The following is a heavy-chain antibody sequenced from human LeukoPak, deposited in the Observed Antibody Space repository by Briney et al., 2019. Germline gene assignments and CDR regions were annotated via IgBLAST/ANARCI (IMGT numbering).Heavy chain of an antibody. D-gene: IGHD1-20*01. Sequence: GASVTLSCTASGGTFSSYAISWVRQAPGQGLEWMGRIIPILGIANYAQKFQGRVTITADKSTSTAYMELSSLRSEDTAVYYCARAVTGKSIYYYYGMDVWGQGTTVTVSS. J-gene: IGHJ6*02. CDR2: IIPILGIA. CDR3: ARAVTGKSIYYYYGMDV. V-gene: IGHV1-69*04. CDR1: GGTFSSYA.